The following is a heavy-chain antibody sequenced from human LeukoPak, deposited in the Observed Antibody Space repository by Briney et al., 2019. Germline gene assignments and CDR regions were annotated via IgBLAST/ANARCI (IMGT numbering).Heavy chain of an antibody. CDR3: ASSLRSSGWSNYFDH. CDR2: IKQDGSQK. Sequence: PGGSLRLSCAASGFTFSSYWMSWVRQAPGKGLEWVANIKQDGSQKSYVDSVKGRFTISRDNAKNSLYLQMNSLRAEDTAVYYCASSLRSSGWSNYFDHWGQGTLVTVSS. D-gene: IGHD6-19*01. CDR1: GFTFSSYW. J-gene: IGHJ4*02. V-gene: IGHV3-7*02.